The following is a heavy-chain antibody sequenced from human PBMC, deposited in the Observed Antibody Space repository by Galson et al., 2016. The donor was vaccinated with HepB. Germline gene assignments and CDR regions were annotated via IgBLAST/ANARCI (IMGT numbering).Heavy chain of an antibody. D-gene: IGHD3-16*02. Sequence: SPRLSCAASGFPFSPYAMSWVRQPPGKGLEWVSSPSGSGDVTHHADSVKGRFTISRDNSKNNLYLQMNSLRAEDTALYYCAKSGVWGTHRSPDYWGQGTLVTVSS. CDR1: GFPFSPYA. V-gene: IGHV3-23*01. CDR3: AKSGVWGTHRSPDY. CDR2: PSGSGDVT. J-gene: IGHJ4*02.